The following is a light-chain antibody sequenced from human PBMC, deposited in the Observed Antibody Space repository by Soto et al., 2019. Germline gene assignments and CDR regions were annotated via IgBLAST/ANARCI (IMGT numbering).Light chain of an antibody. CDR2: DNN. V-gene: IGLV1-51*01. CDR3: GTWDSSLSAGRA. CDR1: SSNIGNNY. Sequence: QSVLTQPPSVSAAPGQKVTISCSGSSSNIGNNYVSWYQQLPGTAPKLLIYDNNKRPSGIPDRFSGSKSGTSATLGITGLQTGDEADYYCGTWDSSLSAGRAFGGGTKLTVL. J-gene: IGLJ2*01.